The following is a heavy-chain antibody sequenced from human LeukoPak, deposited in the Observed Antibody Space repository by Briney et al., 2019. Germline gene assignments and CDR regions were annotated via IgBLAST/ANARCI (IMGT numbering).Heavy chain of an antibody. CDR2: IIPIFGTA. Sequence: ASVKVSCKASGGTFSSYAISWVRQAPGQGLEWMGGIIPIFGTANYAQKFQGRVTITADKSTSTAYMELSSLRSEDTAVYYCARGVWFGELSFGYWGQGTLVTVSS. J-gene: IGHJ4*02. CDR3: ARGVWFGELSFGY. D-gene: IGHD3-10*01. V-gene: IGHV1-69*06. CDR1: GGTFSSYA.